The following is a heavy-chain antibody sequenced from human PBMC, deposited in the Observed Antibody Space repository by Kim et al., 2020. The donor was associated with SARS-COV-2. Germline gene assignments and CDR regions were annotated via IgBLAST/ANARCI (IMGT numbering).Heavy chain of an antibody. CDR1: GGSFSGYY. CDR2: INHSGST. CDR3: ARAPYCSGGSCYSVSRKTRGFFDY. Sequence: SETLSLTCAVYGGSFSGYYWSWIRQPPGKGLEWIGEINHSGSTNYNPSLKSRVTISVDTSKNQFSLKLSSVTAADTAVYYCARAPYCSGGSCYSVSRKTRGFFDYWGQGTLVTVSS. D-gene: IGHD2-15*01. J-gene: IGHJ4*02. V-gene: IGHV4-34*01.